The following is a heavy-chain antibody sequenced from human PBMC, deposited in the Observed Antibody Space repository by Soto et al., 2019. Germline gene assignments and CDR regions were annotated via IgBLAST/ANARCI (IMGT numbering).Heavy chain of an antibody. CDR2: IAFDGSYQ. CDR1: GFAFSGYG. D-gene: IGHD3-3*01. CDR3: ANSAYYDTSSGSPALTY. Sequence: QVHLVESGGGVVQPGRSLRLSCAASGFAFSGYGMHWVRQAPGKGLEWVAVIAFDGSYQYYAASVKGRFTISRDNSKNTLYLEMSSLISEDTAVYFCANSAYYDTSSGSPALTYWGQGSLVTVSS. J-gene: IGHJ4*02. V-gene: IGHV3-30*18.